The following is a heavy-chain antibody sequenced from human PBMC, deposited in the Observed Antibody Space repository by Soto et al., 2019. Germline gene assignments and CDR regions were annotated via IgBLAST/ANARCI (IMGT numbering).Heavy chain of an antibody. CDR3: TRGLSLTRRLWYYYYMAF. V-gene: IGHV3-49*03. CDR2: IRSKAYGGTT. J-gene: IGHJ6*03. Sequence: GGSLRLSCTASGFTFGDYAMSWFRQAPGKGLEWVGFIRSKAYGGTTEYAASVKGRFTISRDDSKTIASLQMNSLKTEDTAVYYFTRGLSLTRRLWYYYYMAFWGKGTTVTVSS. D-gene: IGHD4-4*01. CDR1: GFTFGDYA.